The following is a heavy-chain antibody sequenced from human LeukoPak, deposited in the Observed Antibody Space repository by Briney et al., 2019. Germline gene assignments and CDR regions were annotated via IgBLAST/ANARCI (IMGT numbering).Heavy chain of an antibody. V-gene: IGHV1-69*13. CDR3: AREWNDSSPFDY. D-gene: IGHD3-22*01. Sequence: GASVKVSRKASGGTFSSYAISWVRQAPGQGLEWMGGIIPIFGTANYAQKFQGRVTITADESTSTAYMELSSLRSEDTAVYYCAREWNDSSPFDYWGQGTLVTVSS. CDR2: IIPIFGTA. J-gene: IGHJ4*02. CDR1: GGTFSSYA.